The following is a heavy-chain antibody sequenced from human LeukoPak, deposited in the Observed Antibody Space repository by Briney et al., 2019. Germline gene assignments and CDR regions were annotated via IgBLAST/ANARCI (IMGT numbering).Heavy chain of an antibody. D-gene: IGHD3-22*01. CDR1: GFTFSSYA. CDR3: ARAETYYYDSSGPLDY. J-gene: IGHJ4*02. V-gene: IGHV3-30-3*01. Sequence: GGSLRLSCAASGFTFSSYAMHWVRQAPGKGLEWVAVISYDGSNKYYADSVKGRFTISRDNSKNTLYLQMNSLRAEDTAVYYCARAETYYYDSSGPLDYWGQGTLVTVSS. CDR2: ISYDGSNK.